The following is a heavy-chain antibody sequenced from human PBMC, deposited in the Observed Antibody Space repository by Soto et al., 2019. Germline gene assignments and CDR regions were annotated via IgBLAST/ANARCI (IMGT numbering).Heavy chain of an antibody. V-gene: IGHV1-18*01. J-gene: IGHJ1*01. CDR1: GYTFTSYG. CDR3: ARDQADCSGGSCYSAEYFHH. Sequence: ASVKVSCKASGYTFTSYGISWVRQAPGQGLEWMGWISPCSGSTSYAQKFQGRVTMTRDTSTSTAYMELRSLTSDDTALYYCARDQADCSGGSCYSAEYFHHWGQGTLVTVSS. D-gene: IGHD2-15*01. CDR2: ISPCSGST.